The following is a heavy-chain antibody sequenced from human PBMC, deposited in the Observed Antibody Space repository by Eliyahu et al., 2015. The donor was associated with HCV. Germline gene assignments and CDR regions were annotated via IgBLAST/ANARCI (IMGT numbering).Heavy chain of an antibody. Sequence: QVTLKESGPVLVKPTETLTLTCXVSGFXLXXARMGXSWIRQPPGKALEWLAHIFSNDEKSYSTSLKSRLTISKDTSKSQVVLTMTNMDPVDTATYYCARILIYGDYDYFDYWGQGTLVTVSS. CDR1: GFXLXXARMG. CDR2: IFSNDEK. D-gene: IGHD4-17*01. V-gene: IGHV2-26*01. CDR3: ARILIYGDYDYFDY. J-gene: IGHJ4*02.